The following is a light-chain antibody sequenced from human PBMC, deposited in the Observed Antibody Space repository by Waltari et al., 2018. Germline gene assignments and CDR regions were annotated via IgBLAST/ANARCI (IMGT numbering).Light chain of an antibody. Sequence: EMVLTQSPGTLSLSPGERATLPCRASQSVSRTLAWYQQKPGQAPRLLIYGASIRATGIPDRFSGSGSGTDFSLTISRLEPEDFAVYYCKHYVRLPATFGQGTKVEIK. CDR1: QSVSRT. V-gene: IGKV3-20*01. CDR2: GAS. J-gene: IGKJ1*01. CDR3: KHYVRLPAT.